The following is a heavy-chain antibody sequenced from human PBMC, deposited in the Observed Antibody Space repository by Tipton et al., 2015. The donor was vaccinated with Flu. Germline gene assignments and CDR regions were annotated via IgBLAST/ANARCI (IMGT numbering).Heavy chain of an antibody. V-gene: IGHV3-66*02. CDR3: ARGTGDLDY. J-gene: IGHJ4*02. CDR2: MLSGGAT. Sequence: SLRLSCVASGFTVSSKYMSWVRQAPGKGLEWVSVMLSGGATYFADSVKGRFTISRDNSKNTISLQMNNLKTEDTAVYYCARGTGDLDYWGQGTLVTVSS. D-gene: IGHD7-27*01. CDR1: GFTVSSKY.